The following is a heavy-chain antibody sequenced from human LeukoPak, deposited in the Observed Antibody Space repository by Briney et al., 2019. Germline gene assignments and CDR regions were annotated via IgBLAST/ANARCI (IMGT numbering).Heavy chain of an antibody. V-gene: IGHV4-34*01. Sequence: PSETLSLTCAVYGGSFSGYYWSWIRQPPGKGLEWIGEINHSGSTNYNPSLKSRVTISVDTSKNQFSLKLSSVTAADTAVYYCARRQITMVRGVIITHAFDIWGQGTMVTVSS. J-gene: IGHJ3*02. CDR3: ARRQITMVRGVIITHAFDI. CDR1: GGSFSGYY. CDR2: INHSGST. D-gene: IGHD3-10*01.